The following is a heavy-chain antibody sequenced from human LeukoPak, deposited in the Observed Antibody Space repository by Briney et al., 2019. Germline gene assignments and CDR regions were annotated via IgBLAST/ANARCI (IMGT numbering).Heavy chain of an antibody. CDR2: ITSSSSTI. D-gene: IGHD2-21*02. Sequence: GGSLRLSCAASGFTFSSYSMNWVRLAPGKGLEWVSCITSSSSTIYYADSVKGRFTISRDNAKNSLYLQVNSLRAEDTAVYYCASDLSGGDRDYFDYWGQGTLVTVSS. CDR1: GFTFSSYS. J-gene: IGHJ4*02. V-gene: IGHV3-48*01. CDR3: ASDLSGGDRDYFDY.